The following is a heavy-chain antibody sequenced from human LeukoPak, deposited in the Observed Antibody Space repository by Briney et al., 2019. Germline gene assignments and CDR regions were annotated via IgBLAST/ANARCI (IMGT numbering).Heavy chain of an antibody. V-gene: IGHV3-30-3*01. CDR1: GFTFSSYA. J-gene: IGHJ5*02. CDR2: ISYDGSNK. D-gene: IGHD2-2*01. CDR3: ARDSSYCSSTSCYFGWFDP. Sequence: GGSLRLSCAASGFTFSSYAMHWVRQAPGQGLEWVAVISYDGSNKYYAYSVKGRFTISRDNSKNTLYLQMHSLRAEDTAVYYCARDSSYCSSTSCYFGWFDPWGQGTLVTVSS.